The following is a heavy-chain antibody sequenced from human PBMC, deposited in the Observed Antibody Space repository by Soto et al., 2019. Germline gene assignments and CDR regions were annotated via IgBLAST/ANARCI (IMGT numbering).Heavy chain of an antibody. CDR2: ISGSGGTT. V-gene: IGHV3-23*01. CDR1: GFTFENYA. D-gene: IGHD3-16*01. J-gene: IGHJ6*02. Sequence: GGSLRLSCVASGFTFENYAMSWVRQAPGKGLEWVSAISGSGGTTYYSDSVKGRFTISRDNSKNTVYLQMNDLRVEDAAEYFCAKDSCSIVGGPAGEYDAMDVWGQGTMVNVSS. CDR3: AKDSCSIVGGPAGEYDAMDV.